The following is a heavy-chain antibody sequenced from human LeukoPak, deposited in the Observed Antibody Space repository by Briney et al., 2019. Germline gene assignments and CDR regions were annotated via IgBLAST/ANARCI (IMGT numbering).Heavy chain of an antibody. D-gene: IGHD6-13*01. CDR2: INHSGST. Sequence: SETLSLTCAVYGGSFSGYYWSWIRQPPGKGLEWIGEINHSGSTNYNPSLKSRVTISVDTSKNQFSLKLSSVTAADTAVYYCARRGGYSSSWYRGNYYYMDVWGKGTTVTISS. V-gene: IGHV4-34*01. J-gene: IGHJ6*03. CDR1: GGSFSGYY. CDR3: ARRGGYSSSWYRGNYYYMDV.